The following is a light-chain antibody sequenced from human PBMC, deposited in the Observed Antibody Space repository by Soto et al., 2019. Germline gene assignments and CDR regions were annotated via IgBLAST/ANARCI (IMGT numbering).Light chain of an antibody. CDR3: SSYAGSNNVI. CDR1: SSDVGGYNY. Sequence: QSALTQPPSASGSPGQSVTISCTGTSSDVGGYNYVSWYQQHPGKAPKLMIYDVSKRPSGVPDRFSGSKSGNMASLTVSGLQAEDEADYYCSSYAGSNNVIFGGGTQLTVL. J-gene: IGLJ2*01. V-gene: IGLV2-8*01. CDR2: DVS.